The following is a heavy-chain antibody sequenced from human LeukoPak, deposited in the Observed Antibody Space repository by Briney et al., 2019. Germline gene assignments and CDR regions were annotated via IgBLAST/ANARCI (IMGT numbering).Heavy chain of an antibody. V-gene: IGHV3-74*01. CDR3: ARLTFGGYSGSGSDI. CDR1: GFTFSSYW. J-gene: IGHJ3*02. Sequence: GGSLRLSCAASGFTFSSYWMHWVRRAPGKGLVWVSRIKNDGSSTNYADSVKGRFTISRDNAKNTLYLQMNSLRAEDTAVYYCARLTFGGYSGSGSDIWGQGTMVTVSS. D-gene: IGHD3-10*01. CDR2: IKNDGSST.